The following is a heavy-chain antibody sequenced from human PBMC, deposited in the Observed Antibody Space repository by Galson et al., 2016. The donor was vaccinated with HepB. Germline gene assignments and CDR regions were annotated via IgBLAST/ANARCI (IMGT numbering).Heavy chain of an antibody. CDR1: GGPSGAYY. CDR3: AIDYDQVAFDM. CDR2: INHSGST. Sequence: ETLSLTCAVYGGPSGAYYWNWIRQSPGKGLEWIGEINHSGSTNYNPSLKSRVTISADTSKKQFSLKLNSVTAADTAVYYCAIDYDQVAFDMWGQGTKVTVSS. D-gene: IGHD3-16*01. V-gene: IGHV4-34*01. J-gene: IGHJ3*02.